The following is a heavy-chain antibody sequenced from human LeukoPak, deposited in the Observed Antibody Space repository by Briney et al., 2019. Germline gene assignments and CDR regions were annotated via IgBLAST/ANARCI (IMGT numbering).Heavy chain of an antibody. CDR1: GGSISSSSYY. CDR2: IYYSGST. Sequence: SETLSLTCTVSGGSISSSSYYWGWIRQPPGKGLEWIGSIYYSGSTYYNPSLKSRVTISVDTSKNQFSLKLSSVTAADTAVYYCARFSQAQYNWFDPWGQGTLVTVSS. J-gene: IGHJ5*02. V-gene: IGHV4-39*01. CDR3: ARFSQAQYNWFDP.